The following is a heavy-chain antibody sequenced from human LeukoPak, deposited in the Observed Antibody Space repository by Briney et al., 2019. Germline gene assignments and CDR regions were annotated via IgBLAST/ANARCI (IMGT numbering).Heavy chain of an antibody. CDR2: LYYGGST. V-gene: IGHV4-59*08. Sequence: SETLSLTCTVSGDSISAYPWSWVRRPPGKGLEWAADLYYGGSTGYNPSLKGRVTISMDTSKNQLSLKLTTVTAADTAVYYCARLGRVATVGTYNCHSMDVWGQGTTVTVSS. CDR1: GDSISAYP. CDR3: ARLGRVATVGTYNCHSMDV. D-gene: IGHD4-23*01. J-gene: IGHJ6*02.